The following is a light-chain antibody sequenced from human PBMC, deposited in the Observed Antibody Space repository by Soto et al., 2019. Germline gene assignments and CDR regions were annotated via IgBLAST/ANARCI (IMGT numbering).Light chain of an antibody. Sequence: EIVLTQSPGTMSLSPGERATLSCRASQSVSSSSLAWYQQKPGQAPRLLIYGASSRATGIPDRFSSGGSGTDFTLTISRLEPEDFAVYYCQQYGSSPRTFGQGTKLEIK. CDR1: QSVSSSS. V-gene: IGKV3-20*01. CDR3: QQYGSSPRT. J-gene: IGKJ2*01. CDR2: GAS.